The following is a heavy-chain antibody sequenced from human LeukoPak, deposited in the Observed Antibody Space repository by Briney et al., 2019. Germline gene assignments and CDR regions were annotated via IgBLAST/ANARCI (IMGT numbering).Heavy chain of an antibody. Sequence: PSETLSLTCTVSGGSVSSSTHYWGWIRQPPGKGLEWIGTIYYRGRTYYNPSLKSRVTISVDTSKNQFSLKLNSVTAADTAVYYCSRLDCTSTSCYVDYWGQGTLVTVSS. CDR2: IYYRGRT. D-gene: IGHD2-2*01. J-gene: IGHJ4*02. V-gene: IGHV4-39*01. CDR3: SRLDCTSTSCYVDY. CDR1: GGSVSSSTHY.